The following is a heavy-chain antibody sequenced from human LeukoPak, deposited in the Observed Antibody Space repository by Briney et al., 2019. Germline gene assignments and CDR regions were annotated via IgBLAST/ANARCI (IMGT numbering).Heavy chain of an antibody. D-gene: IGHD6-13*01. CDR1: GGSISSSSYY. J-gene: IGHJ3*02. CDR2: IYYSGST. CDR3: AKVVLLRTTYSSSWYGAFDI. Sequence: SETLSLTCTVSGGSISSSSYYWGWIRQPPGKGLEWIGSIYYSGSTYYNPSLKSRVTISVDTSKNQFSLKLSSVTAADTAVYYCAKVVLLRTTYSSSWYGAFDIWGQGTMVTVSS. V-gene: IGHV4-39*07.